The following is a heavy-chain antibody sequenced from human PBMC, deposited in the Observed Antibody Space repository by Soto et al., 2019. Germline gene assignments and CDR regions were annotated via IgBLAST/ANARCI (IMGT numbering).Heavy chain of an antibody. J-gene: IGHJ6*02. V-gene: IGHV3-23*01. CDR2: IDSDAST. CDR1: GFSFSSYA. Sequence: GGSLRLSCAASGFSFSSYAMAWVRQAPGKGLEWVSAIDSDASTYYADSVKGRFTTSRDKSKGTLYLQIGGLRAEDTAVYYCAKERIPAAIINYYYGMDVWGQGTTVTVSS. D-gene: IGHD2-2*01. CDR3: AKERIPAAIINYYYGMDV.